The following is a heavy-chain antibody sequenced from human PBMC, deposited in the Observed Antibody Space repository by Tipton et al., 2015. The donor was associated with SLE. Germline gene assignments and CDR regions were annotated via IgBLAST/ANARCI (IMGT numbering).Heavy chain of an antibody. CDR1: GFTFSTYS. CDR3: ARDSSSSRWYFDL. CDR2: ISSSSNYK. J-gene: IGHJ2*01. Sequence: GSLRLSCSASGFTFSTYSMNWVRQAPGKGLEWVSSISSSSNYKYYADSLKGRFTISRDDAKSTLYLQMNSLRAEDTAVYYCARDSSSSRWYFDLWGRGTLVTVSS. V-gene: IGHV3-21*01. D-gene: IGHD6-6*01.